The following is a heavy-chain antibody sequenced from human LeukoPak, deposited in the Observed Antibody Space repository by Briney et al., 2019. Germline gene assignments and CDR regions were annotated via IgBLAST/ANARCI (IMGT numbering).Heavy chain of an antibody. CDR3: AKGKINHDGAFDI. CDR1: GFSFSSYA. V-gene: IGHV3-23*01. Sequence: GGSLRLSCVASGFSFSSYAMSWVRQAPGKGLEWVSGISDSGGITYYADSVKGRYTISRDNSKNTLYLQMNGLRAEDTALYYCAKGKINHDGAFDIWGLGTMVTVSS. CDR2: ISDSGGIT. J-gene: IGHJ3*02. D-gene: IGHD3-16*01.